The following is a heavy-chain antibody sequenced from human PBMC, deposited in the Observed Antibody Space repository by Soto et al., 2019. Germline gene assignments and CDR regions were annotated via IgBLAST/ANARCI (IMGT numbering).Heavy chain of an antibody. D-gene: IGHD2-21*01. J-gene: IGHJ5*02. CDR3: ARDRSEFARWFDR. Sequence: QVQLVESGGGLVQPERSLRLSCAASGFTFRNHGMHWARQAPGKGLEWVAVIWYDESHEFYADSVKGRFSISRDNAKNTLYLQMNRLRAEDTAMYYCARDRSEFARWFDRWGQGTLVTVSS. V-gene: IGHV3-33*01. CDR2: IWYDESHE. CDR1: GFTFRNHG.